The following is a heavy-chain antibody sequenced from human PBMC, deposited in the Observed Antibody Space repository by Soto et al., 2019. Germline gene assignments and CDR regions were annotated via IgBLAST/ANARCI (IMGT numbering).Heavy chain of an antibody. D-gene: IGHD3-10*01. CDR1: GGTFSSYT. CDR3: TRDSKGRYRRWPFFI. Sequence: QVQLVQSGAEVKKPGSSVKVSCKASGGTFSSYTISWVRQAPGQGLEWMGRIITILGIANYAQKFQGRVTITADKSKSTADMELSSLRCEDTAVYYCTRDSKGRYRRWPFFIWGQGTMVSVST. J-gene: IGHJ3*02. V-gene: IGHV1-69*08. CDR2: IITILGIA.